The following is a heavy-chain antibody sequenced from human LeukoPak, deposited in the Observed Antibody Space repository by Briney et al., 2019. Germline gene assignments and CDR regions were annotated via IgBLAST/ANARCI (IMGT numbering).Heavy chain of an antibody. CDR3: ARDSVAGRDLWYYYGMDV. CDR1: GFTFSDYY. D-gene: IGHD6-19*01. CDR2: ISSSGSTI. J-gene: IGHJ6*02. V-gene: IGHV3-11*01. Sequence: GGSLRLSCAASGFTFSDYYMSWIRQAPGKGLEWVSYISSSGSTIYYADSVKGRLTISRDNAKNSLYLQMNSLRAEDTAVYYCARDSVAGRDLWYYYGMDVWGQGTTVTVSS.